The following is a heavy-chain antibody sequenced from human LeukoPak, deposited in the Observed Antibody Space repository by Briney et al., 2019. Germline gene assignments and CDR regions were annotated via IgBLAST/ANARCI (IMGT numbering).Heavy chain of an antibody. CDR1: GFTFTSYA. Sequence: GGSLRPSCAAAGFTFTSYAMSWVRQAPGEGLEWVSGIRGSGGYTNYADSVKGRFTISRDNSKNTLYLQMNSLRAEDTAVYYCARDDSGYSSARYYFDPLGQGTLVTVSS. J-gene: IGHJ5*02. CDR2: IRGSGGYT. CDR3: ARDDSGYSSARYYFDP. V-gene: IGHV3-23*01. D-gene: IGHD6-19*01.